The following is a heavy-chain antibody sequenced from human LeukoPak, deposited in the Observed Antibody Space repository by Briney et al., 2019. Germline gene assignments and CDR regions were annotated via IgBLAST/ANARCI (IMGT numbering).Heavy chain of an antibody. J-gene: IGHJ5*02. CDR2: FSATGDNT. CDR1: GFTFSSYA. V-gene: IGHV3-23*01. Sequence: GGSLRLSCAASGFTFSSYAMSWVRQAPGKGLEWVSTFSATGDNTYYADSLKGRFTISRDNSKDTLYLQMNSLRAEDTAIYYCASPGADYRFGWFDPWGQGTLVTVSS. D-gene: IGHD4/OR15-4a*01. CDR3: ASPGADYRFGWFDP.